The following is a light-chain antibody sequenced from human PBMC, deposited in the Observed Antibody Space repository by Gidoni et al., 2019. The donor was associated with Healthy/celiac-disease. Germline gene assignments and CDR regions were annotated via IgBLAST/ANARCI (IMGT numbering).Light chain of an antibody. J-gene: IGKJ4*01. CDR3: QQLNGYPLT. Sequence: LTQSPSFLSASVGDRVTITCRASQGISSYLAWYQQKPGKAPKLLIYAASTLQSGVPSRFSGSGSGTEFTLTISSLQPEDFATYYCQQLNGYPLTFGGGTKVEIK. V-gene: IGKV1-9*01. CDR2: AAS. CDR1: QGISSY.